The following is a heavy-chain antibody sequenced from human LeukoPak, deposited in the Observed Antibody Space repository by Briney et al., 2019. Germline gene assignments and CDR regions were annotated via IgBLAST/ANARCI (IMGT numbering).Heavy chain of an antibody. Sequence: GGSLRLSCAASGFTLSSNYMSWVRQAPGKGLEWVSVIYIGGSTYYADSVKGRFTISRDNSKSTLYLQMNSLRAEDTAVYYCARALERWLQLDYWGQGTLVTVSS. J-gene: IGHJ4*02. CDR3: ARALERWLQLDY. CDR1: GFTLSSNY. D-gene: IGHD5-24*01. CDR2: IYIGGST. V-gene: IGHV3-53*01.